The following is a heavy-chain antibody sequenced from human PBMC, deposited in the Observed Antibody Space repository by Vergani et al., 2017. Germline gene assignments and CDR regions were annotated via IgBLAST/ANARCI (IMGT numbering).Heavy chain of an antibody. J-gene: IGHJ6*02. CDR1: GFTFSSYW. Sequence: EVQLVESGGGLVQPGGSLRLSCAASGFTFSSYWMSWVRQAPGKGLEWVANIKQDGSEKYYVDSVKGRFTISRDNAKNSLYLQMNSLRAEDTAVYYCARDPSYYYDPMDVWGQGTTVTVSS. CDR3: ARDPSYYYDPMDV. D-gene: IGHD3-22*01. CDR2: IKQDGSEK. V-gene: IGHV3-7*03.